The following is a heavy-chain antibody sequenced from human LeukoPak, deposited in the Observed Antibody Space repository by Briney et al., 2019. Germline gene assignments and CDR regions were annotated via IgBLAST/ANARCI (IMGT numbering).Heavy chain of an antibody. CDR2: ISYDGTNK. J-gene: IGHJ6*03. V-gene: IGHV3-30*04. CDR1: GFTFSSYA. Sequence: GGSLRLSCAASGFTFSSYAMHWVRQAPGKGLEWVALISYDGTNKYYADSVKGRFTISRDNSKNTLCLQMNSLRAEDTAVYYCAKDLHYYDSSGYYSGHYYYMDVWGKGTTVTISS. D-gene: IGHD3-22*01. CDR3: AKDLHYYDSSGYYSGHYYYMDV.